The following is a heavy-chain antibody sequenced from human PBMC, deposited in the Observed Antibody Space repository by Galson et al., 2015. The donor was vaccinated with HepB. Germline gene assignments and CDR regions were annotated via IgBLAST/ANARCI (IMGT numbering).Heavy chain of an antibody. Sequence: SLRLSCAASGFTFSSYAMSWVRQAPGKGLEWVSAISGSGGSTYYADSVKGRFTISRDNSKNTLYLQMNSLRAEDTAVYYCAKEGIAVAQPGDYYYMDVWGKGTTVTVSS. J-gene: IGHJ6*03. V-gene: IGHV3-23*01. D-gene: IGHD6-19*01. CDR3: AKEGIAVAQPGDYYYMDV. CDR2: ISGSGGST. CDR1: GFTFSSYA.